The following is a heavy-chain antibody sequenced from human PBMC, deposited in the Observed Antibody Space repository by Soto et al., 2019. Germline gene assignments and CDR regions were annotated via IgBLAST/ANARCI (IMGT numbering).Heavy chain of an antibody. CDR2: INPSGGDT. CDR1: GYTFSDYY. D-gene: IGHD3-22*01. Sequence: RASVKVSCKASGYTFSDYYIHWVRQAPGQGLEWMGIINPSGGDTTYAQKFQGRVTMTRDTSTGTLNLELSSLRSEDTAVYYCARDRTYYSDGNGYWQDYWGQGTLVTVSS. J-gene: IGHJ4*02. CDR3: ARDRTYYSDGNGYWQDY. V-gene: IGHV1-46*01.